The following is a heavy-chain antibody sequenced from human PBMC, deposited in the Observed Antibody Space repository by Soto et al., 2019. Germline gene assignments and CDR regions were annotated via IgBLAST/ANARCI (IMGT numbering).Heavy chain of an antibody. D-gene: IGHD3-10*01. CDR1: GFTFSSYW. Sequence: GGSLRLSCAASGFTFSSYWMSWVRQAPGKGLEWVANIKQDGSEKYYVDSEKGRFTISRDNAKNSLYQQMNSMRAEDTSVYYCTTWSISMVRGVIKYWGQGTMVTVSS. CDR2: IKQDGSEK. J-gene: IGHJ4*02. V-gene: IGHV3-7*01. CDR3: TTWSISMVRGVIKY.